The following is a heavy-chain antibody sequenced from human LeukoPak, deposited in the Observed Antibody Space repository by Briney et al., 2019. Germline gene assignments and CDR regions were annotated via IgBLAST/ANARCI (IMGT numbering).Heavy chain of an antibody. Sequence: GGSLRLSCAASGFTFSNTWMNWVRQAPGKGLEWVGHVKSKTDGGTTDYAAPVKGRFTISRDDSKHTLYLQMNSLKTEDAAVYYCAKDIEEWLVKGGGCFDYWGQGTLVTVSS. CDR1: GFTFSNTW. D-gene: IGHD6-19*01. CDR2: VKSKTDGGTT. V-gene: IGHV3-15*01. J-gene: IGHJ4*02. CDR3: AKDIEEWLVKGGGCFDY.